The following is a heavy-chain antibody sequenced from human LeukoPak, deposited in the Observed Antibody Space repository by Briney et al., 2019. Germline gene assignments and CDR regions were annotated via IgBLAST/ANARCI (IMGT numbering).Heavy chain of an antibody. J-gene: IGHJ4*02. D-gene: IGHD2-15*01. CDR2: DSIYGGGP. CDR1: GFTFSNYG. CDR3: AKEDVGAAPAY. Sequence: GRSLSLSCEASGFTFSNYGMSWIRQAPGKGPEWVSADSIYGGGPYYADSVKGRFTMSRDNSKNTLYLQMDSLRVDDTAAYYCAKEDVGAAPAYWRQGTLVTVSS. V-gene: IGHV3-23*01.